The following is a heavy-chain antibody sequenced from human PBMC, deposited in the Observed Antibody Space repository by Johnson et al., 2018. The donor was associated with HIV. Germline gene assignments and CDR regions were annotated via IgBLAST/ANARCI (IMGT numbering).Heavy chain of an antibody. CDR2: IYSGGST. CDR1: GFTVSSNY. V-gene: IGHV3-53*01. J-gene: IGHJ3*02. Sequence: EVQLLESGGGLIQPGGSLRLSCAASGFTVSSNYMNWVRQAPGKGLEWVSVIYSGGSTYYADSVKGRFTISRDNSKNTLYLQMNSLRAADTAGYYCARGLTLTDAFDIWGQGTLVTVSS. CDR3: ARGLTLTDAFDI. D-gene: IGHD3-9*01.